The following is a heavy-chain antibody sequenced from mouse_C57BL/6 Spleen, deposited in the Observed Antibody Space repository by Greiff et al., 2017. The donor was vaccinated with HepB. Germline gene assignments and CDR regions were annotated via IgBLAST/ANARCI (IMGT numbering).Heavy chain of an antibody. CDR2: ISGGGGNT. V-gene: IGHV5-9*01. J-gene: IGHJ1*03. D-gene: IGHD1-1*01. CDR1: GFTFSSYT. CDR3: ARTHYGSSPWYFDV. Sequence: EVMLVESGGGLVKPGGSLKLSCAASGFTFSSYTMSWVRQTPEKRLEWVATISGGGGNTYYPDSVKGRFTISRDNAKNTLYLQMSSLRSEDTALYYCARTHYGSSPWYFDVWGTGTTVTVSS.